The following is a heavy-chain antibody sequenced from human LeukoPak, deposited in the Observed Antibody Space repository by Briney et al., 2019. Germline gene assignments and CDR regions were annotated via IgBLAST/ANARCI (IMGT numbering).Heavy chain of an antibody. CDR1: GGSFSGYY. J-gene: IGHJ4*02. D-gene: IGHD1-26*01. CDR2: INHSGST. V-gene: IGHV4-34*01. CDR3: ASLIVGATSDDY. Sequence: SETLSLTCAVYGGSFSGYYWSWIRQPPGKGLEWIGEINHSGSTNYNPSLKSRVTISVDTSKNQFSLKLSSVTAADTAVYYCASLIVGATSDDYWGQGTLVTVSS.